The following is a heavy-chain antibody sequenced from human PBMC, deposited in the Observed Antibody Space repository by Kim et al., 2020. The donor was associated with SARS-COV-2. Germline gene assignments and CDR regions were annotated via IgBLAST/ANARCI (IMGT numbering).Heavy chain of an antibody. V-gene: IGHV4-61*01. CDR2: IYYSGST. Sequence: SETLSLTCTVSGGSVSSGSYYWSWIRQPPGKGLEWIGYIYYSGSTNYYPSLKSRVTISVDTSKNQFSLKLSSVTAADTAVYYCARGSPQPDFWFGESLMGGMDVWGQGTTVTVSS. CDR3: ARGSPQPDFWFGESLMGGMDV. D-gene: IGHD3-10*01. CDR1: GGSVSSGSYY. J-gene: IGHJ6*02.